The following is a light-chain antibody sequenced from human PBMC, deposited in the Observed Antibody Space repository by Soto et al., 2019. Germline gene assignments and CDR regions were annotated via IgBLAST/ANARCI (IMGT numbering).Light chain of an antibody. Sequence: DIQLTQSPAFLSASVGDRVTITCRASQGISSYLAWYQQKPGKAPKLLIYAASTLQRGVPSRFSGSESGTEFTLTISSRQPEDFATYYCQQLNSFPRTFGQGTRLEIK. J-gene: IGKJ5*01. CDR2: AAS. V-gene: IGKV1-9*01. CDR1: QGISSY. CDR3: QQLNSFPRT.